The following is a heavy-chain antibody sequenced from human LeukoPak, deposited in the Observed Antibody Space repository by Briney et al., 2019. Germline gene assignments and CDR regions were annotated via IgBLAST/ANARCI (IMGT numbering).Heavy chain of an antibody. CDR3: AGFPTSYSNFGIYYYYSMDV. D-gene: IGHD4-11*01. CDR2: IYPGDSDT. CDR1: GYVFXNYW. Sequence: GESLQISFKGPGYVFXNYWIGWVRPMPGKGLGYMGGIYPGDSDTRYSPSFQGQVTISADKSITTAYLQWRSLKASDTALYFCAGFPTSYSNFGIYYYYSMDVWGHGTTVTVSS. V-gene: IGHV5-51*01. J-gene: IGHJ6*02.